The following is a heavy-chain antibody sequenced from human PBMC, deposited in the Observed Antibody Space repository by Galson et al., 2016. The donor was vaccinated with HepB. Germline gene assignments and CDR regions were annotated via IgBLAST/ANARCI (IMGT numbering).Heavy chain of an antibody. CDR1: GDSVSRDSAA. V-gene: IGHV6-1*01. J-gene: IGHJ4*02. D-gene: IGHD2-15*01. CDR2: TYYKSKWYN. Sequence: CAISGDSVSRDSAAWNWIRKSPSRGLEWLGRTYYKSKWYNDYAVSVQSRITINPDRSKSQFSLQLNSVTPEDTAVYYCARGKRCSASSCYDFDSWGQGTLVTVSS. CDR3: ARGKRCSASSCYDFDS.